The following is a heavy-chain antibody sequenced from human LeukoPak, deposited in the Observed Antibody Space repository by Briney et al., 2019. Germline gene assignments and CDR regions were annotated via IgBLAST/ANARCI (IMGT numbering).Heavy chain of an antibody. J-gene: IGHJ4*02. D-gene: IGHD4-23*01. Sequence: GGSLRLSCAASGFTFRSYSMNGVRQARGKGVEGVSSISSSSRSYDYAYYAYSVKGRFTVSRDNTQNSLYLQMNNLRAEDTAVYFSARPRTNDYGGNFDYWGQGTLVTVSS. CDR2: ISSSSRSYDYA. V-gene: IGHV3-21*01. CDR3: ARPRTNDYGGNFDY. CDR1: GFTFRSYS.